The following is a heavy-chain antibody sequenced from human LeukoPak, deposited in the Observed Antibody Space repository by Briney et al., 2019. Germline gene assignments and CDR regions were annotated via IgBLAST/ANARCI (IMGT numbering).Heavy chain of an antibody. J-gene: IGHJ6*03. CDR2: ISSSGSTI. CDR1: GFTFSSYE. V-gene: IGHV3-48*03. Sequence: GGSLRLSCAASGFTFSSYEMNWVRQAPGKGLEWVSYISSSGSTIYYADSVKGRFTISRDNAKNSLYLQMNSLRAEDTAVYYCARESVVVVAATNRPYYYMDVWGKGTTVTISS. CDR3: ARESVVVVAATNRPYYYMDV. D-gene: IGHD2-15*01.